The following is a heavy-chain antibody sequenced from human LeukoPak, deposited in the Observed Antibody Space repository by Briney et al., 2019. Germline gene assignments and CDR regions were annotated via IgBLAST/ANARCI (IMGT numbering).Heavy chain of an antibody. CDR1: GGSFSGYY. J-gene: IGHJ3*02. Sequence: SETLSLTCAVYGGSFSGYYWNWIRQPPGKGLEWIGEINHSGSTNYNPSLKSRVTIPVDTSTNQFSLKLRSVTAADTAVYYCARGRYGDYVGEDGFDIWGQGTMVTVSS. CDR2: INHSGST. CDR3: ARGRYGDYVGEDGFDI. V-gene: IGHV4-34*01. D-gene: IGHD4-17*01.